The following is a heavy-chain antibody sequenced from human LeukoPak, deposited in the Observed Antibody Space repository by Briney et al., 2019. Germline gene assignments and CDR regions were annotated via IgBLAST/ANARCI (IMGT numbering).Heavy chain of an antibody. D-gene: IGHD3-10*01. V-gene: IGHV1-24*01. CDR2: FDPEDGET. J-gene: IGHJ4*02. Sequence: GASVKVSCKVSGYTLTELSMHWVRQAPGKGLEWMGGFDPEDGETIYAQKFQGRVTMTEDTSTDTAYMELSSLRSEDTAVYYCATSHPMVRGVISYFDYWGQGTLVTVSS. CDR3: ATSHPMVRGVISYFDY. CDR1: GYTLTELS.